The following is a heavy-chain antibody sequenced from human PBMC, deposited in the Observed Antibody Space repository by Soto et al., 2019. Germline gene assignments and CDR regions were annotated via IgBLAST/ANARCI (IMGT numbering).Heavy chain of an antibody. V-gene: IGHV3-53*04. CDR2: IYSGGST. CDR3: ARSPGDLWAAHYFDY. Sequence: GGSLRLSCAASGFTVSSNYMSWVRQAPGKGLEWVSVIYSGGSTYYADSVKGRFTISRHNSKNTLYLQMNSLRAEDTAVYYCARSPGDLWAAHYFDYWGQGTLVTVSS. CDR1: GFTVSSNY. D-gene: IGHD3-3*01. J-gene: IGHJ4*02.